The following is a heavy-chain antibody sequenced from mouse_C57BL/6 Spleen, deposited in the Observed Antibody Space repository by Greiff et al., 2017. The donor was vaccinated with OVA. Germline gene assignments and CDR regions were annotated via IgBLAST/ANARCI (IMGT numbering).Heavy chain of an antibody. J-gene: IGHJ3*01. CDR3: AREALYDGYGTWFAD. V-gene: IGHV1-72*01. CDR1: GYTFTSYW. Sequence: QVQLQQPGAELVKPGASVKLSCKASGYTFTSYWMHWVKQRPGRGLEWIGRIDPTSGGTKYNEKFKSKATLTVDKPSSTAYMQLSSLTSEDAAVYYCAREALYDGYGTWFADWGQGALVTVSA. D-gene: IGHD2-3*01. CDR2: IDPTSGGT.